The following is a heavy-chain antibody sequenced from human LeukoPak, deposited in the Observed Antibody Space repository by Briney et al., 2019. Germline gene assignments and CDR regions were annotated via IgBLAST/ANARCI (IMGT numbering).Heavy chain of an antibody. D-gene: IGHD3-16*01. Sequence: GGSLRLSCAASGFTFTNYAMHWVRQTPGKGLEWVALISSDGSKNIYADPVKGRFTVSRDNSKNTLYLQMNSLRAEDTAVYYCARVVTRLREGAYQYDLDVWGQGTTVTVSS. CDR2: ISSDGSKN. J-gene: IGHJ6*02. CDR3: ARVVTRLREGAYQYDLDV. CDR1: GFTFTNYA. V-gene: IGHV3-30*03.